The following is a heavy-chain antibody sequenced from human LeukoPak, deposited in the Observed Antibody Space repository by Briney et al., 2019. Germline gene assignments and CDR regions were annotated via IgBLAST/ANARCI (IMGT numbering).Heavy chain of an antibody. CDR1: GFTFSSYA. J-gene: IGHJ3*02. Sequence: GGSLRLSCAASGFTFSSYAMSWVRQAPGKGLEGVSAISGSGGSTYYADSVKGRFTISRDNSKNTLYLQMNSLRAEDTAVYYCARYYGSGKGEAFDIWGQGTMVTVSS. CDR2: ISGSGGST. V-gene: IGHV3-23*01. D-gene: IGHD3-10*01. CDR3: ARYYGSGKGEAFDI.